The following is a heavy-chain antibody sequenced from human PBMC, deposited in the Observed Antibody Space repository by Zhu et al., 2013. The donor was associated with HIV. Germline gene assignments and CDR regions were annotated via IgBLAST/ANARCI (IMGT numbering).Heavy chain of an antibody. Sequence: QVHLVQSGAEVKKPGASVKVSCKASGYSFTASYVHWVRQAPGQGLEWMGWINANTGDTNYAQRFQGKITLTRNTSINTAYMELNRLTSDDTAFYYCARELGINAFDIWGQGTMVIVSS. V-gene: IGHV1-2*02. J-gene: IGHJ3*02. CDR2: INANTGDT. CDR3: ARELGINAFDI. D-gene: IGHD7-27*01. CDR1: GYSFTASY.